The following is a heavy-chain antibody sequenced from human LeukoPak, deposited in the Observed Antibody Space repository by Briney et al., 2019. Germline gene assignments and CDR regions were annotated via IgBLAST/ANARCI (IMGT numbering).Heavy chain of an antibody. CDR3: AKAVAYSSSWYYSFDY. CDR2: ISGSGGST. J-gene: IGHJ4*02. CDR1: GFTFSSYA. Sequence: AGGSLRLSCAASGFTFSSYAMSWVRQAPGKGLEWVSAISGSGGSTYYADSVKGRFTISRDNSKNTLYLQMNSLRAEDTAVYYCAKAVAYSSSWYYSFDYWGQGTLVTVSS. D-gene: IGHD6-13*01. V-gene: IGHV3-23*01.